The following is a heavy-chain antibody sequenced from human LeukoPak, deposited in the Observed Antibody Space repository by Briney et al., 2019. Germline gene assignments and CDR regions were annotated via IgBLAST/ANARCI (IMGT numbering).Heavy chain of an antibody. CDR2: INPNSGGT. CDR3: ARDTYYYDSSGPRTKLDY. CDR1: GYTFTGYY. J-gene: IGHJ4*02. D-gene: IGHD3-22*01. Sequence: ASVKVSCKASGYTFTGYYMHWVRQAPGQGLEWMGWINPNSGGTNYAQKFQGRVTMTRDTSISTAYMELSRLRSDDTAVYYCARDTYYYDSSGPRTKLDYWGQGTRVTVSS. V-gene: IGHV1-2*02.